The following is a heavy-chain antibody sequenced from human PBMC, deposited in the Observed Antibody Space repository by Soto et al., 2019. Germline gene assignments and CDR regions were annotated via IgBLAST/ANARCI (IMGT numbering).Heavy chain of an antibody. CDR1: GFTVSSNY. CDR2: IYSGGST. V-gene: IGHV3-53*01. CDR3: ARVGVYYYYGMDV. Sequence: GGSLRLSCAASGFTVSSNYMSWVRQAPGKGLEWVSVIYSGGSTHYADSVKGRFTISRDNSKNTLYLQMNSLRAEDTAVYYCARVGVYYYYGMDVWGQGTTVTVSS. J-gene: IGHJ6*02.